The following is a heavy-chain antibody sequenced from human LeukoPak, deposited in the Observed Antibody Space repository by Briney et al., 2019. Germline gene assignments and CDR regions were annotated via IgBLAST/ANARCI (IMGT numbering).Heavy chain of an antibody. CDR1: GFTFRSYA. V-gene: IGHV3-23*01. CDR3: ARDLAVAGTVGFDY. J-gene: IGHJ4*02. D-gene: IGHD6-19*01. CDR2: MSSSGGTI. Sequence: GGSLRLSCVASGFTFRSYAMSWVRQAPGKGLEWVSGMSSSGGTIYYADFVKGRLTISRDNSKNTLYLQMNSLRAEDTAVYYCARDLAVAGTVGFDYWGQGTLVTVSS.